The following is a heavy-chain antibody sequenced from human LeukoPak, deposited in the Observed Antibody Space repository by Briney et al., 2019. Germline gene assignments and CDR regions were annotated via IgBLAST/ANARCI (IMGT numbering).Heavy chain of an antibody. CDR1: GGTFSSYA. CDR3: ARETTYKTVAGNWYFDL. V-gene: IGHV1-69*06. CDR2: IIPIFGTA. D-gene: IGHD6-19*01. Sequence: SVKVSCKASGGTFSSYAISWVRQAPGQGLEWMGGIIPIFGTANYAQKFQGRVTITADKSTSTAYMELSSLRSEDTAVYYCARETTYKTVAGNWYFDLWGRGTLVTVSS. J-gene: IGHJ2*01.